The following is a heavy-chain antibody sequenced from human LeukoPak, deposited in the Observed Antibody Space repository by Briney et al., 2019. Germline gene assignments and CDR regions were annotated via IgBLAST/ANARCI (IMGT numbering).Heavy chain of an antibody. CDR3: ARERPGGGPDY. Sequence: GGPLRLSCAASGFTFSSYWMSWVRQAPGKGLEWVANIKQDGSEKYYVDSVMGRFTISRDNAKNSLYLQMNSLRAEDTAVYYCARERPGGGPDYWGQGTLVTVSS. D-gene: IGHD2-15*01. CDR1: GFTFSSYW. CDR2: IKQDGSEK. J-gene: IGHJ4*02. V-gene: IGHV3-7*01.